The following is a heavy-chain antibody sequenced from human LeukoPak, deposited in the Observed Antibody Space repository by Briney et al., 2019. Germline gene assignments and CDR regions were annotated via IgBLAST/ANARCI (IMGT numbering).Heavy chain of an antibody. CDR1: GFSFGTYA. V-gene: IGHV3-48*02. CDR2: ITSGSITT. D-gene: IGHD3-10*01. CDR3: ARVEYYSGSYEDY. Sequence: PGGSLRLSCAASGFSFGTYAMSWVRQAPGKGLEWLSHITSGSITTHYADSVKGRFTVSRDNPKNSLYLQMNSLSDEDTAVYYCARVEYYSGSYEDYWGQGTLVTVSS. J-gene: IGHJ4*02.